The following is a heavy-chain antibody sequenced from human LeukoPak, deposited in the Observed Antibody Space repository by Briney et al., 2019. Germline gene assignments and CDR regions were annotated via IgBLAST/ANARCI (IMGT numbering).Heavy chain of an antibody. V-gene: IGHV3-48*03. CDR2: ISSSGSTI. CDR3: ARVAAAAGSFDY. Sequence: PGGSLRLSCAASGFTFSSYEMNWVRQAPGKGLEWVSYISSSGSTIYYADSVKGRFTISRDNAKNSLYLQMNSLRAEDTAVYYCARVAAAAGSFDYWGQGTLVTVSS. D-gene: IGHD6-13*01. CDR1: GFTFSSYE. J-gene: IGHJ4*02.